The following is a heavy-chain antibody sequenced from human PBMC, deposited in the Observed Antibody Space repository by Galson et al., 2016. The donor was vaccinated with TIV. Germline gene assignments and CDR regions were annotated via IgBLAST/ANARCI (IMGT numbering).Heavy chain of an antibody. Sequence: QSGAEVKKPGESLKISCKGSGYSFTSYGITWVRQAPGQGLAWMGWISNYNVNTKYAQKFQGRVTLTTDTSTSTAYMELRSLRSDDTAVYFCARGRAADHAFDFWGQGTMVTVSS. J-gene: IGHJ3*01. CDR2: ISNYNVNT. CDR1: GYSFTSYG. V-gene: IGHV1-18*01. CDR3: ARGRAADHAFDF. D-gene: IGHD2-15*01.